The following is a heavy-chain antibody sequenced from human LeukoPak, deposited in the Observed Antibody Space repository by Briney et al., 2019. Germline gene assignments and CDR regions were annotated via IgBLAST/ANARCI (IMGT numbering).Heavy chain of an antibody. D-gene: IGHD2-2*01. Sequence: ASVKVSCKASGYTFTSYDINWVRQATGQGLEWMGWMNPNSGNTGYAQKFQGRVTMTRNTSISTAYMELSSLRSEDTAVYYCARSTSWSPYYYYYMDVWGKGTTVTISS. CDR3: ARSTSWSPYYYYYMDV. CDR2: MNPNSGNT. J-gene: IGHJ6*03. CDR1: GYTFTSYD. V-gene: IGHV1-8*01.